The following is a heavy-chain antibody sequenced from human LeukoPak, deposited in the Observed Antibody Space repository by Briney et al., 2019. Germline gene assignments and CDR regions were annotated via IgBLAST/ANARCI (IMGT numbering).Heavy chain of an antibody. V-gene: IGHV1-3*01. J-gene: IGHJ4*02. Sequence: ASVKVSCKASGYTFIGYAIHWVRQAPGQRLEWMGWINAGNGNTKYSQQFQGRVTITRGTSASTAYMDLSSLRSEDTAVYYCARGVLREQQPGLDYWGQGTLLTVSS. CDR3: ARGVLREQQPGLDY. CDR1: GYTFIGYA. CDR2: INAGNGNT. D-gene: IGHD6-13*01.